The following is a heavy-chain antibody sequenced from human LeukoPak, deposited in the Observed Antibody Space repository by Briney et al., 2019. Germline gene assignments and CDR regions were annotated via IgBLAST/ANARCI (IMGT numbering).Heavy chain of an antibody. J-gene: IGHJ5*02. D-gene: IGHD1-26*01. Sequence: SETLSLTCAVYGESFSGYYWGWIRQPPGKGLEWIGEINHSGSTNYNPSLKSRVTISVHTSKNHFSLKLSSVTAADTAVYYCAREYPKGGSYRFDPWGQGTLVTVSS. CDR2: INHSGST. V-gene: IGHV4-34*01. CDR1: GESFSGYY. CDR3: AREYPKGGSYRFDP.